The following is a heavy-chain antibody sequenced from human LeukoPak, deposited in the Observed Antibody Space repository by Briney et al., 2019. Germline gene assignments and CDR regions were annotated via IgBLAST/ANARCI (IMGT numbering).Heavy chain of an antibody. CDR2: ISSSSSYI. Sequence: GRSLRLSCAASGFTFDDYAMHWVRQVPGKGLEWVSSISSSSSYIYYADSVKGRFTISRDNAKNSLYLQMNSLRAEDTAVYYCASTQTGYSSSWRWGQGTLVTVSS. V-gene: IGHV3-21*01. CDR1: GFTFDDYA. J-gene: IGHJ4*02. D-gene: IGHD6-13*01. CDR3: ASTQTGYSSSWR.